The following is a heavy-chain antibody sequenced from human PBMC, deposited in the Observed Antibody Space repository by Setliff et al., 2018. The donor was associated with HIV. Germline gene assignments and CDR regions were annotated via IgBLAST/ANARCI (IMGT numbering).Heavy chain of an antibody. V-gene: IGHV1-8*02. J-gene: IGHJ4*02. Sequence: GASVKVSCKASGYTFTSYDINWVRQAAGQGLEWMGWMNRYSGNTGYAQKFRGRITMTRDTSRGTAHMELRSLRSDDTAVYFCARGYASGSGSYYFDYWGQGTLVTVSS. CDR2: MNRYSGNT. D-gene: IGHD3-16*01. CDR3: ARGYASGSGSYYFDY. CDR1: GYTFTSYD.